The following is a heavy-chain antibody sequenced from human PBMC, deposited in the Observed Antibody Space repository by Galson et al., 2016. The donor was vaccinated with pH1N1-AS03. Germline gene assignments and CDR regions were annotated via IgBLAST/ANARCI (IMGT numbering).Heavy chain of an antibody. CDR1: GGTFSTYA. V-gene: IGHV1-69*13. J-gene: IGHJ5*02. D-gene: IGHD3-22*01. CDR3: ARGGEEVPGLFHRKGTFSWFDP. Sequence: SVKVSCKASGGTFSTYAISWVRQAPGQGLEWMGGIIPILGAALYAQKFQGRLTITADESTTTSYLALSSLTSEDTAIYYCARGGEEVPGLFHRKGTFSWFDPWGQGTLVTVSA. CDR2: IIPILGAA.